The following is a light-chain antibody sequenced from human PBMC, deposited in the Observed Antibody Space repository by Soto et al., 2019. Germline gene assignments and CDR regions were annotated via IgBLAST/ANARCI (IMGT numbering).Light chain of an antibody. V-gene: IGKV1-39*01. Sequence: DLRMPTSPSSLSASVGEGVTITCREGQGFSGYLNWYQQNPGKAPKLLIYAASSLQSGVPSRFSGSGSGTDFTLTISSLQPEDFATYYCQQSYSTLLTFGGGTKVEIK. J-gene: IGKJ4*01. CDR2: AAS. CDR3: QQSYSTLLT. CDR1: QGFSGY.